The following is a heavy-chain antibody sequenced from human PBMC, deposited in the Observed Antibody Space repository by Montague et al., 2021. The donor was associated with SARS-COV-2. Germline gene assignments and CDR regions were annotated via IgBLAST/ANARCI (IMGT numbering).Heavy chain of an antibody. CDR2: IDASRGT. CDR3: ARRVVAAPPVVDY. V-gene: IGHV4-4*07. Sequence: SETLSLTCSVSGEPISGFFWNWILQPAGKGLAWIVRIDASRGTDYNPSLESRVTMSVDTSKKQFTPKANSVTAADTAMYYCARRVVAAPPVVDYWGRGTLVTVSS. D-gene: IGHD2-15*01. J-gene: IGHJ4*02. CDR1: GEPISGFF.